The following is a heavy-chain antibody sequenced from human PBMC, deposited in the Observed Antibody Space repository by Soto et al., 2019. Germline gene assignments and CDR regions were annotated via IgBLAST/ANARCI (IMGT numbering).Heavy chain of an antibody. Sequence: QVQLVQSGGDVKTPGASVKVSCTTFRYTFTSHGIAWVRQAPGQGLEWMGWISTFNGKTDYGQKFQGRVTMTADTLTSTVHMELRSLRSDDTAVYYCARLLTEGATFREDAFDLWGQGTKVTVSS. CDR2: ISTFNGKT. D-gene: IGHD1-26*01. CDR1: RYTFTSHG. CDR3: ARLLTEGATFREDAFDL. V-gene: IGHV1-18*01. J-gene: IGHJ3*01.